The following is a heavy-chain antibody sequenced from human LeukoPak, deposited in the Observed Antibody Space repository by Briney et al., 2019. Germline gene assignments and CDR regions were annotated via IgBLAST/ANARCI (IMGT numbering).Heavy chain of an antibody. CDR2: IYYSGST. D-gene: IGHD6-13*01. Sequence: SETLSLTCTVSGGSISSHYWSWIRQPPGKGLEWIGYIYYSGSTNYNPSLKSRVTISVDTSKSQFSLKLSSVTAADTAVYYCARGRSIAATPMDVWGKGTTVTVSS. CDR3: ARGRSIAATPMDV. J-gene: IGHJ6*03. CDR1: GGSISSHY. V-gene: IGHV4-59*11.